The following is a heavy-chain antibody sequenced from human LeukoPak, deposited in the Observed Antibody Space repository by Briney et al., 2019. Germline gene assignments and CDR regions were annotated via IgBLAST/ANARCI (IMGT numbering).Heavy chain of an antibody. Sequence: ASVKVSCKASGYTFSTYAVHWVRQAPGHRLEWMGWISTGNGYTQFSQKFQGRVTITRDTSASTVYMELSSLRSEDTAVYYCAGRLSSSWYENAFDIWGQGTMVTVSS. CDR2: ISTGNGYT. J-gene: IGHJ3*02. CDR1: GYTFSTYA. D-gene: IGHD6-13*01. CDR3: AGRLSSSWYENAFDI. V-gene: IGHV1-3*04.